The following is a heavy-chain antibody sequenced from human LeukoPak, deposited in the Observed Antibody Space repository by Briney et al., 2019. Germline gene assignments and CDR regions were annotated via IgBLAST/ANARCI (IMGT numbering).Heavy chain of an antibody. V-gene: IGHV1-18*01. CDR3: ARGGSYYYDSSGYPLDY. D-gene: IGHD3-22*01. Sequence: ASVKVSGKASGYTFTRYAISWVRQAPGQGLEWMGWISAYNGNANYAQKFKGRVTMTTDTSTSTAYMELRSLRSDDTAVYYCARGGSYYYDSSGYPLDYWGQGTLVTVSS. J-gene: IGHJ4*02. CDR1: GYTFTRYA. CDR2: ISAYNGNA.